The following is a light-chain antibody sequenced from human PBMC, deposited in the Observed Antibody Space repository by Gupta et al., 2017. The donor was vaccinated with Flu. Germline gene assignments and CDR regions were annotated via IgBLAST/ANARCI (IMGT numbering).Light chain of an antibody. CDR1: QSVSSY. CDR2: DAS. J-gene: IGKJ1*01. CDR3: QQRSTWWT. Sequence: EIVLTQSPATLSLSPGERATLSCRASQSVSSYLAWYQQKPGQAPRLLIYDASNRATGIPARFSGSGSGTDFTLTSISLEPEDFAVYYCQQRSTWWTFGQGTKVEIK. V-gene: IGKV3-11*01.